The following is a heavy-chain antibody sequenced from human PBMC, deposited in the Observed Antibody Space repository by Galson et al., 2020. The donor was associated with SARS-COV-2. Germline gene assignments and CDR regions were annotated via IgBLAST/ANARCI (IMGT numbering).Heavy chain of an antibody. CDR1: GGSIRSTSSY. Sequence: SETLSLTCTVSGGSIRSTSSYWGWIRQTPGKGLEWIGSIYYVGNTHYRPSLKSRVSISVDTSKNQFSLNMGSVTAADTAVYYCARIRSSAWQVRNGMDVWGQGTTVTVSS. V-gene: IGHV4-39*07. D-gene: IGHD6-19*01. CDR2: IYYVGNT. CDR3: ARIRSSAWQVRNGMDV. J-gene: IGHJ6*02.